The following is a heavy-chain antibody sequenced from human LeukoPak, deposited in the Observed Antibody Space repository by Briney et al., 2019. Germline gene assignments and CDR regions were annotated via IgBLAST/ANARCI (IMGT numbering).Heavy chain of an antibody. D-gene: IGHD5-18*01. CDR1: GSTFDDYA. J-gene: IGHJ6*02. V-gene: IGHV3-9*01. Sequence: RAGGSLRLSCAASGSTFDDYAMHWVRQAPGKGLEWVSGISWNSGSIGYADSVKGRFTISRDSAKNSLYLQMNSLRAEDTALCYCAKGSGYSYAVDYYYYGMDVWGQGTTVTVSS. CDR3: AKGSGYSYAVDYYYYGMDV. CDR2: ISWNSGSI.